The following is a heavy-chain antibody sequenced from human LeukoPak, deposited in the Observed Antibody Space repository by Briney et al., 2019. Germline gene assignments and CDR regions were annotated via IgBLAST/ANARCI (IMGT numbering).Heavy chain of an antibody. V-gene: IGHV1-18*01. Sequence: ASVKVSCKASGYTFTSYGISWVRQAPGQGLEWMGWISAYNGNTNYAQKLQGRVTMTTDTSTSTAYMELSRLRSDDTAVYYCARDNEGGYYYGMDVWGQGTTVTVSS. D-gene: IGHD1-1*01. CDR1: GYTFTSYG. CDR3: ARDNEGGYYYGMDV. CDR2: ISAYNGNT. J-gene: IGHJ6*02.